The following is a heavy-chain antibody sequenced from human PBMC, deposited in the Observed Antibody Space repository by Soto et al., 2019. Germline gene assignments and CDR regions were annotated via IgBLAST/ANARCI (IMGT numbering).Heavy chain of an antibody. V-gene: IGHV5-10-1*01. CDR3: ATLGGVGAVNWFGP. D-gene: IGHD1-26*01. J-gene: IGHJ5*02. CDR2: IDPSFSWT. CDR1: GYRFYDYW. Sequence: VESMIGARKVSGYRFYDYWLIWVRQMPGKGLECIGRIDPSFSWTHYSPSFQGHVTISSDKSISTVYLQWSSLKASHTAMYYCATLGGVGAVNWFGPWGQRPMVPVSS.